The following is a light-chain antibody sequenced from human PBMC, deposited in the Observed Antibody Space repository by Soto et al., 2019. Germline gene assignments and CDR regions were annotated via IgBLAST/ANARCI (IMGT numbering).Light chain of an antibody. CDR1: QGISNY. V-gene: IGKV1-27*01. CDR3: QKYNSAPPWT. J-gene: IGKJ1*01. Sequence: DIQMTQSPSSLSASVGDRVTITCRASQGISNYLAWYQQKPGKVPKLLIYAASTLQSGVPSRFSGSGSGTDFTLTISSLQPEDVATFYCQKYNSAPPWTFGKGIKVEIK. CDR2: AAS.